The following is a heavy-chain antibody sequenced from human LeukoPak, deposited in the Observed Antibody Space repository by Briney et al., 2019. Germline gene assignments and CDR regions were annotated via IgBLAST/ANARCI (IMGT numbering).Heavy chain of an antibody. V-gene: IGHV4-59*08. J-gene: IGHJ6*02. CDR3: ARTPLKYYYYGMDV. CDR1: GGSISSYY. Sequence: SETLSLTCTVSGGSISSYYWSWIRQPPGKGLEWIGYIYYSGSTNYNPSLKSRVTISVDTSKNQFSLKLSSVTAADTAVYYCARTPLKYYYYGMDVWGQRTTVTVSS. CDR2: IYYSGST.